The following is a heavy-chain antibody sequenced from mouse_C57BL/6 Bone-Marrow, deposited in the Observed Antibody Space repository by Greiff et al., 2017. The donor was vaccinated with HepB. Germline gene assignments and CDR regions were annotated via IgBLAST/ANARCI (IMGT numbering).Heavy chain of an antibody. CDR1: GYAFTNYL. V-gene: IGHV1-54*01. CDR3: ARSVYDYDAAWFAY. CDR2: INPGSGGT. J-gene: IGHJ3*01. Sequence: QVHVKQSGAELVRPGTSVKVSCKASGYAFTNYLIEWVKQRPGQGLEWIGVINPGSGGTNYNEKFKGKATLTADKSSSTAYMQLSSLTSEDSAVYFCARSVYDYDAAWFAYWGQGTLVTVSA. D-gene: IGHD2-4*01.